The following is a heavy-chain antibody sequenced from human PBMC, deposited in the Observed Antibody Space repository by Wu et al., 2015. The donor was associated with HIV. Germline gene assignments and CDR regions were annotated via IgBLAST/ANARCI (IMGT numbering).Heavy chain of an antibody. V-gene: IGHV1-69*13. CDR1: GGTFSNYA. CDR3: AGGGGRTAMDPFDF. J-gene: IGHJ4*02. D-gene: IGHD5-18*01. Sequence: QVQLLQSGAEVKNPGSSVRVSCTASGGTFSNYALSWVRQAPGQGLEWMGRLIPMYGAADYAQKFQGRVTITADVSTNTAYMVVNSLTSDDTAVYYCAGGGGRTAMDPFDFWGQGTLVTVSS. CDR2: LIPMYGAA.